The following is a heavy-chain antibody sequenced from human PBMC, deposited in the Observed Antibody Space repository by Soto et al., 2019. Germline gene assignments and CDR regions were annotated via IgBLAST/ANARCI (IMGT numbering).Heavy chain of an antibody. Sequence: ASVKVSCKASGYTFTGYYMHWVRQAPGQGLEWMGWINPNSGGTNYAQKFQGWVTMTRDTSISTAYMELSRLRSDDRAVYYCARGDRIAAAGRRNWFDPWGQGTLVTVSS. J-gene: IGHJ5*02. V-gene: IGHV1-2*04. CDR3: ARGDRIAAAGRRNWFDP. CDR2: INPNSGGT. D-gene: IGHD6-13*01. CDR1: GYTFTGYY.